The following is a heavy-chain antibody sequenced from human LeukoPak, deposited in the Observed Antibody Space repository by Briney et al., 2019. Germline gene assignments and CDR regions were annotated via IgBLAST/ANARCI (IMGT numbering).Heavy chain of an antibody. Sequence: GGSLRLSCAASGNHWMHWVRQAPGKGLVWVSHINSDGSWASYADSVKGRFTISKDNAKNTVYLQMNNLRAEDTAVYYCVSFYEAYWGRGTLVTVSS. D-gene: IGHD2/OR15-2a*01. J-gene: IGHJ4*02. CDR3: VSFYEAY. CDR1: GNHW. CDR2: INSDGSWA. V-gene: IGHV3-74*01.